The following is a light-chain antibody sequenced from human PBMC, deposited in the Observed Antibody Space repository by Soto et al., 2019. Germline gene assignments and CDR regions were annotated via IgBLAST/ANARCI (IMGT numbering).Light chain of an antibody. J-gene: IGLJ3*02. V-gene: IGLV1-44*01. CDR3: AAWDDSLNGWV. CDR2: YNN. Sequence: QSALTQPPSASGTPGQRVTISCSGSNSNIGSKTVTWYQQLPGMAPKLLIYYNNERPSGVPDRFSGSKSGTSASLAISGLQSEDEADYYCAAWDDSLNGWVFGGGTKVTVL. CDR1: NSNIGSKT.